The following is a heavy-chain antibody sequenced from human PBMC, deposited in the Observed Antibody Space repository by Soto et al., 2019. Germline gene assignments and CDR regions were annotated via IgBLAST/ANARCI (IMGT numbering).Heavy chain of an antibody. V-gene: IGHV5-51*01. CDR3: ARQDRSEYTSGDHACDS. CDR2: VFPGDSDT. CDR1: GYRFSTYW. Sequence: GAYLKISCMGSGYRFSTYWIGCVRQMLGKGLAWMGIVFPGDSDTIYSPSFQGQVTISAYRSINAAYLQWSSLNASDTDMYYCARQDRSEYTSGDHACDSWGQGTRVTVAS. J-gene: IGHJ3*02. D-gene: IGHD5-18*01.